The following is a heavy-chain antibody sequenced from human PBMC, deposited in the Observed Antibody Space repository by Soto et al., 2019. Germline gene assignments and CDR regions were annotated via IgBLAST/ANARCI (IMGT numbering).Heavy chain of an antibody. J-gene: IGHJ4*02. CDR3: TTVKWIQLWSPSDY. D-gene: IGHD5-18*01. V-gene: IGHV3-15*01. CDR2: IKSKTDCGTT. Sequence: VRQAPGKGLEWVGRIKSKTDCGTTDYAAPVKGIFTISRDDSKNTLYLQMNSLKTEDTAAYYCTTVKWIQLWSPSDYWGQGTLVTVYS.